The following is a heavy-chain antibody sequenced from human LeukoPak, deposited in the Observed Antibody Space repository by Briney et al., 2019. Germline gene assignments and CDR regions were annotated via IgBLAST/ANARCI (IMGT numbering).Heavy chain of an antibody. CDR2: INHSGST. CDR1: GGSFSSYY. J-gene: IGHJ4*02. D-gene: IGHD3-10*01. V-gene: IGHV4-34*01. Sequence: SETLSLTCAVYGGSFSSYYWSWIRQPPGKGLEWIGEINHSGSTNYNPSLKSRVTISVDTSKNQFSLKLSSVTAADTAVYYCARGRAVIYYGSGSRYDYWGQGTLVTVSS. CDR3: ARGRAVIYYGSGSRYDY.